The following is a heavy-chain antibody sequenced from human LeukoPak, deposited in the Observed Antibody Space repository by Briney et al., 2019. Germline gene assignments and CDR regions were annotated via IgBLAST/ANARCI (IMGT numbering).Heavy chain of an antibody. CDR1: GFTFINAW. D-gene: IGHD5-12*01. V-gene: IGHV3-7*01. CDR3: ARARGGYDLDY. CDR2: IKQDGGEK. J-gene: IGHJ4*02. Sequence: GGSLRLSCAASGFTFINAWMSWVRQAPGKGLEWVANIKQDGGEKYYVESVKGRFSISRDNVKNSLYLQMNSLRVEDTAVYYCARARGGYDLDYWGQGTLVTVSS.